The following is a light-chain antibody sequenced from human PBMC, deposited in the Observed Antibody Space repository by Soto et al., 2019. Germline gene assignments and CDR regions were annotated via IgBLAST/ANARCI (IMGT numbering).Light chain of an antibody. J-gene: IGKJ1*01. CDR3: QQYETYSWT. CDR2: RAS. CDR1: QNINTW. Sequence: PSTLSASVWDRVTITCRASQNINTWLAWYQQKPGKGPILLIYRASRLESGVPSRFSGSVSGTEFALTISSLQPADWETYYCQQYETYSWTFGQGTKVDIK. V-gene: IGKV1-5*03.